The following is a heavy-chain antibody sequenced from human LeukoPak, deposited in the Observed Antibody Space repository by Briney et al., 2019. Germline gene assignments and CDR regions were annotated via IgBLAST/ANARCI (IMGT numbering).Heavy chain of an antibody. CDR3: VTGFTTMAVDYFDY. D-gene: IGHD5-18*01. V-gene: IGHV1-24*01. CDR2: SDPEDGDR. Sequence: ASVKVSCKVSGETLSDLSIHWLRQPPGKGLEWLGGSDPEDGDRIYAQMFQGRVTMTEDTSIDTAYMELSSLRSEDTAVYYCVTGFTTMAVDYFDYWGQGTLVTVSP. CDR1: GETLSDLS. J-gene: IGHJ4*02.